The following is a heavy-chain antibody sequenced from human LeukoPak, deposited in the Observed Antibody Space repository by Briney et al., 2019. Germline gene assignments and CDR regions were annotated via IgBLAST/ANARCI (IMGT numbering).Heavy chain of an antibody. V-gene: IGHV4-4*09. CDR1: GGSISSYY. J-gene: IGHJ6*03. Sequence: SETLSLTCTVSGGSISSYYWSWIRQPPGKGLEWIGYIYTSGSTNYNPSLKSRVTISVDTSKNQFSLKLSSVTAADTAVYYCARAGDSTYMDVWGKGTTVTVSS. CDR3: ARAGDSTYMDV. D-gene: IGHD6-13*01. CDR2: IYTSGST.